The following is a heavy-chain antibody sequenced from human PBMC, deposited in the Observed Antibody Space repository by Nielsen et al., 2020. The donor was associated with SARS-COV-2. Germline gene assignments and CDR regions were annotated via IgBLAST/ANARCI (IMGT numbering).Heavy chain of an antibody. V-gene: IGHV3-9*01. D-gene: IGHD3-10*01. CDR2: ISWTSGSI. CDR3: ANEGLDYYGSGSARWFDP. Sequence: GGSLRLSCAASGFTFDDYAMHWVRQAPGKGLEWVSGISWTSGSIGYADSVKGRFTISRDNAKNSLYLQMNSLRAEDTALYYCANEGLDYYGSGSARWFDPWGQGTLVTVSS. J-gene: IGHJ5*02. CDR1: GFTFDDYA.